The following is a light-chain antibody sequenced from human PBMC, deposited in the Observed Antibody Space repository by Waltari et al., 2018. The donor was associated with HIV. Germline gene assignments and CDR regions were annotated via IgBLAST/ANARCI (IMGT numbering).Light chain of an antibody. CDR2: KNF. J-gene: IGLJ1*01. CDR3: VGWDSSLSAYV. Sequence: QSFLTQPPSASGTPGQTVTISCPGSSSNIENDHVYWYQQLPGMTPKLLIYKNFLRPAGVPDRFAASKSGTSASLTISGLRSADEADYYCVGWDSSLSAYVFGAGTKVAVL. V-gene: IGLV1-47*01. CDR1: SSNIENDH.